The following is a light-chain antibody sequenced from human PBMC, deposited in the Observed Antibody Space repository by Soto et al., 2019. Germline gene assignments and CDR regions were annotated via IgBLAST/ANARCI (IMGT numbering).Light chain of an antibody. CDR2: DTS. CDR3: QQYNNWPPIT. Sequence: EIVLSHSACTLSLSPAQRGTLSGRASQSVSSGYLAWYQQRPGQAPRLLIYDTSTRATGIPARFSGSGSGTEFTLTISSLHSEDFAVYYCQQYNNWPPITFGQGTRLEIK. CDR1: QSVSSGY. J-gene: IGKJ5*01. V-gene: IGKV3-15*01.